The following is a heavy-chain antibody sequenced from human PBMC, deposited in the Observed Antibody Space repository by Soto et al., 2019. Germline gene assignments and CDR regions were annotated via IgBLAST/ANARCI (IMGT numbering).Heavy chain of an antibody. CDR2: IYPGDSDT. V-gene: IGHV5-51*01. J-gene: IGHJ4*02. CDR1: GYSFTSYW. CDR3: ATHRYSGSPSLDY. D-gene: IGHD1-26*01. Sequence: XESLKISCKGCGYSFTSYWIAWVRQMPGKGLEWMGIIYPGDSDTRYSPSFQGQVTISADKSISTAYLQWSSLKASDTAMYYCATHRYSGSPSLDYWGQGTLVTVSS.